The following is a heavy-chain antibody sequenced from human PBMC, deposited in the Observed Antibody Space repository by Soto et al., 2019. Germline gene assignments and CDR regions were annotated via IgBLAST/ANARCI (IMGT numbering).Heavy chain of an antibody. V-gene: IGHV3-23*01. CDR3: ARARGQIFGDLYYFDY. J-gene: IGHJ4*02. CDR1: GFTFSSYA. D-gene: IGHD3-3*01. CDR2: ISGSGGST. Sequence: GGSLRLSCAASGFTFSSYAMSWVRQAPGKGLEWVSAISGSGGSTYYADPVKGRFTISRDNAKNSLYLQMNSLRAEDTAVYYCARARGQIFGDLYYFDYWGQGTLVTVSS.